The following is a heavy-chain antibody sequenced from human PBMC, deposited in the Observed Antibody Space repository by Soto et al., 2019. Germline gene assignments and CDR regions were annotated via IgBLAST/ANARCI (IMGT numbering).Heavy chain of an antibody. D-gene: IGHD1-1*01. CDR3: ARDAGASDY. Sequence: GGSLRLSCAASGFTFDTYWLCWVRQAPGKGLEWGANIKADGSERYYVDSVKCRFTISRDNAKNSLYLQMHNLRAEDTAVYYCARDAGASDYWGQGTLVTVSS. CDR1: GFTFDTYW. V-gene: IGHV3-7*01. J-gene: IGHJ4*02. CDR2: IKADGSER.